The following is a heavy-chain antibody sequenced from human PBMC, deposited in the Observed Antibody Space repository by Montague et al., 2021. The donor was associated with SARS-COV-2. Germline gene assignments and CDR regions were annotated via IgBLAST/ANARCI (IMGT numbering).Heavy chain of an antibody. D-gene: IGHD2-15*01. J-gene: IGHJ5*02. V-gene: IGHV4-39*07. CDR1: GGSISSSSYY. Sequence: SETLSLTCTVSGGSISSSSYYWGWIRQPPGKGLEWIGSIYYSGSTYYNPSLKSRVTISVDTSKNQFSLKLSSVTAADTAVYYCARETRADCSGGSCPHGWFDPWGQGTLVTVSS. CDR2: IYYSGST. CDR3: ARETRADCSGGSCPHGWFDP.